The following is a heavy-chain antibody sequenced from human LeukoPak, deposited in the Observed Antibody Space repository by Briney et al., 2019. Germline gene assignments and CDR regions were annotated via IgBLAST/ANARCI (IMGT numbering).Heavy chain of an antibody. J-gene: IGHJ5*02. CDR2: IYYSGST. D-gene: IGHD2-15*01. CDR1: GASISGYY. CDR3: ARGVLGYCSGGSCYQWFDP. Sequence: SETLSLTCTVSGASISGYYWSWIRQPPGKGLEWVGYIYYSGSTNYNPSLKSRVTISVDTSKNQFSLKLSSVTAADTAVYYCARGVLGYCSGGSCYQWFDPWGQGTLVTVSS. V-gene: IGHV4-59*12.